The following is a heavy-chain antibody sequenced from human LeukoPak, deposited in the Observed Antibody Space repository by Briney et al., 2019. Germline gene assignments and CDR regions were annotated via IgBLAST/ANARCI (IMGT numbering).Heavy chain of an antibody. Sequence: GASVKVSCKASGYTFTGYYMHWVRQAPGQGLEWMGWINPNSGGTNYAQKFQGRVTMTRDTSISTAYMELSRLRSDDTAVYYCARGIGYSSGWYFSYYYYMDVWGKGTTVTISS. D-gene: IGHD6-19*01. V-gene: IGHV1-2*02. CDR2: INPNSGGT. CDR1: GYTFTGYY. J-gene: IGHJ6*03. CDR3: ARGIGYSSGWYFSYYYYMDV.